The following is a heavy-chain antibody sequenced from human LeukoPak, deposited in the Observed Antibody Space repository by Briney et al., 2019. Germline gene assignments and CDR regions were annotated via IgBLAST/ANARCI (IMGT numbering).Heavy chain of an antibody. V-gene: IGHV1-8*03. CDR1: GYTFTSYD. Sequence: GASVKVSCKASGYTFTSYDINWVRQATGQGLEWMGWMNPNSGNTGYAQKFQGRVTITRNTSISTAYMELSSLRSEDTAVYYCARGEGYCSGGSCYRSTNWFDPWGQGTLVTVSS. CDR3: ARGEGYCSGGSCYRSTNWFDP. D-gene: IGHD2-15*01. J-gene: IGHJ5*02. CDR2: MNPNSGNT.